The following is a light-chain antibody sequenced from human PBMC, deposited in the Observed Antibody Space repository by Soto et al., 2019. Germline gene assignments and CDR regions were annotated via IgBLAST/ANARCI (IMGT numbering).Light chain of an antibody. J-gene: IGKJ1*01. CDR1: QSVRTN. V-gene: IGKV3-15*01. Sequence: EIVMTQSPATLSVSPGETVTLSCRASQSVRTNLAWYQHKPGQSPRLLIYGASNRATGFPARFSGSGSGTEFTLTISSLQSEDFAVYYCQQYDTSPTTFGQGTKVDIK. CDR3: QQYDTSPTT. CDR2: GAS.